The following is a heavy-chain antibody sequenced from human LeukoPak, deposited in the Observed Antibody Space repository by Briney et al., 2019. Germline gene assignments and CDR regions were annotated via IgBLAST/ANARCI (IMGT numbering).Heavy chain of an antibody. D-gene: IGHD2-21*02. CDR3: ARYRNCGSDCYDAFDI. V-gene: IGHV4-39*07. CDR1: GGSINSGSYY. CDR2: IYYSGST. Sequence: PSETLSLTCTVSGGSINSGSYYWGWIRQPPGKGLEWIGSIYYSGSTYYNPSLKSRVTISVDTSKNQFSLKLNSVTAADTAVYYCARYRNCGSDCYDAFDIWGQGTMVTVPS. J-gene: IGHJ3*02.